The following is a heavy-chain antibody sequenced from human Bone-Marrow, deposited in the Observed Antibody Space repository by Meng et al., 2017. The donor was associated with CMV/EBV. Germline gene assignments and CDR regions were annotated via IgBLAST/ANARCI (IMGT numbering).Heavy chain of an antibody. V-gene: IGHV1-18*01. CDR1: GYTFTSYG. D-gene: IGHD2-2*01. Sequence: ASVKVSCKACGYTFTSYGISWVRQAPGQGLEWMGWISAYNGNTNYAQKLQGRVTMTTDTSTRTAYMELRSLRSDDTAVYYCAGTYCSSTSCYYPFDYWGQGTLVTVSS. J-gene: IGHJ4*02. CDR2: ISAYNGNT. CDR3: AGTYCSSTSCYYPFDY.